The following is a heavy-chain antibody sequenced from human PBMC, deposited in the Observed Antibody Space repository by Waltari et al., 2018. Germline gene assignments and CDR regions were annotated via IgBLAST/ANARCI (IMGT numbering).Heavy chain of an antibody. CDR3: ASTLDSSSWQFDY. CDR2: IYYSGST. CDR1: GGSISSSSYY. V-gene: IGHV4-39*07. D-gene: IGHD6-13*01. Sequence: QLQLQESGPGLVKPSETLSLTCTVSGGSISSSSYYWGWIRQPPGKGLEWIGSIYYSGSTYYNPSLKSRVTISVDTSKNQFSLKLSSVTAADTAVYYCASTLDSSSWQFDYWGQGTLVTVSS. J-gene: IGHJ4*02.